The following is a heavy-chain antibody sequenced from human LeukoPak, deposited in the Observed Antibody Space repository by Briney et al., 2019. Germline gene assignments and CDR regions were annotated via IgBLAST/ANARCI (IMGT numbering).Heavy chain of an antibody. CDR2: IYYSGST. Sequence: PSETLSLTCTVSSGSIISYYWSWIRQPPGKGLEWIGYIYYSGSTNYNPSLKSRVTISVDTSKNQFSLKLSSVTAADTAVYYCARDLYAVAGTVDAFDIWGQGTMVTVSS. J-gene: IGHJ3*02. D-gene: IGHD6-19*01. CDR3: ARDLYAVAGTVDAFDI. CDR1: SGSIISYY. V-gene: IGHV4-59*01.